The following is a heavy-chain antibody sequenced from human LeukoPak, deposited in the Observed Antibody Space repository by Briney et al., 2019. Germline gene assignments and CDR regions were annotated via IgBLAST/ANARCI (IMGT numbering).Heavy chain of an antibody. CDR1: GFTLSSYE. V-gene: IGHV3-21*01. J-gene: IGHJ5*02. CDR3: ARETIAAAGKGFDP. CDR2: ISSSSSYI. D-gene: IGHD6-13*01. Sequence: TGGSLRLSCAASGFTLSSYEMNWVRQAPGKGLEWVSSISSSSSYIYYADSVKGRFTISRDNAKNSLYLQMNSLRAEDTAVYYCARETIAAAGKGFDPWGQGTLVTVSS.